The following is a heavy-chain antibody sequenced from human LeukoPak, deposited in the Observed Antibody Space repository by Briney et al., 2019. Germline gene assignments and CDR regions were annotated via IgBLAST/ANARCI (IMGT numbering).Heavy chain of an antibody. CDR2: IYYSGST. CDR1: GGSISSYY. J-gene: IGHJ4*02. Sequence: SETLSLTCTVSGGSISSYYWSWTRQPPGKGLEWIGYIYYSGSTNYNPSLKSRVTISVDTSKNQFSLKLSSVTAADTAVYYCASTVADEFTGTNFDYWGQGTLVTVSS. CDR3: ASTVADEFTGTNFDY. V-gene: IGHV4-59*01. D-gene: IGHD6-19*01.